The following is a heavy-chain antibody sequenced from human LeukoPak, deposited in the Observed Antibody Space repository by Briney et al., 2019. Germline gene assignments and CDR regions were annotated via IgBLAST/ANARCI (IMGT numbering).Heavy chain of an antibody. Sequence: GGSLRLSCAASGFTFSTNSMSWVRQAPGKGLEWVSYITSSGSVIHYSDSVRGRFTISRDNAKSSLCLQMNSLRAEDTAIYYCARDWASPGPTTIWGQGTLVTVSS. CDR2: ITSSGSVI. CDR3: ARDWASPGPTTI. J-gene: IGHJ4*02. D-gene: IGHD1-26*01. V-gene: IGHV3-48*01. CDR1: GFTFSTNS.